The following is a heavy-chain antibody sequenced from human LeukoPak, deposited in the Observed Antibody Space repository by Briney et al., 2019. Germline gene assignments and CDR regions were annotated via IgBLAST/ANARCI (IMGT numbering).Heavy chain of an antibody. CDR1: GYTFTSYY. Sequence: ASVKVSCKASGYTFTSYYMHWVRQAPGQGLEWMGIINPSGGSTSYAQKFQGRVTMTRDTSTSTVYMELSSLRSEDTAVYYCARGADYYDGSGHYYLSDWFDPWGQGTLVTVSS. D-gene: IGHD3-22*01. CDR2: INPSGGST. J-gene: IGHJ5*02. CDR3: ARGADYYDGSGHYYLSDWFDP. V-gene: IGHV1-46*01.